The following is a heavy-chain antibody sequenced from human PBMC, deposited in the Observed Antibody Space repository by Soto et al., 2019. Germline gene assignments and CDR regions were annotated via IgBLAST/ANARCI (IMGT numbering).Heavy chain of an antibody. Sequence: PSETLSLTXTVSGGSISSSSYYWGWIRQPPGKGLEWIGSIYYSGSTYYNPSLKSRVTISVDTSKNQFSLKLSSVTAADTAVYYCARGNVGYGYYYGMDVWGQGTTVTVSS. J-gene: IGHJ6*02. CDR3: ARGNVGYGYYYGMDV. V-gene: IGHV4-39*01. CDR2: IYYSGST. CDR1: GGSISSSSYY. D-gene: IGHD4-17*01.